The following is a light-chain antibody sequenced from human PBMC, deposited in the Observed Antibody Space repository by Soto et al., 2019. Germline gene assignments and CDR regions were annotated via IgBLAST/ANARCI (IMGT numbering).Light chain of an antibody. Sequence: EIVLTQSPGTLSLSPGERATLFCRASQSVSSNFLACYQQKPGQAPRLLIYNASRRAAGIPDRFSCSGSGTDFTLTISRLEPEDFAVSYCQQYSTSSPRYTFGQGTKLEIK. CDR2: NAS. V-gene: IGKV3-20*01. CDR3: QQYSTSSPRYT. J-gene: IGKJ2*01. CDR1: QSVSSNF.